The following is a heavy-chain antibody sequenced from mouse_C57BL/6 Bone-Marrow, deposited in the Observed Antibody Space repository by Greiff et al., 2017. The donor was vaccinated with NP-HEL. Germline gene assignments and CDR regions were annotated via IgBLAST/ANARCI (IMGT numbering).Heavy chain of an antibody. CDR2: IYPGDGDT. CDR1: GYAFSSYW. D-gene: IGHD4-1*01. J-gene: IGHJ3*01. V-gene: IGHV1-80*01. Sequence: QVQLQQSGAELVKPGASVKISCKASGYAFSSYWMNWVKQRPGKGLEWIGQIYPGDGDTNYNGKFKGKATLTADKSSSTAYMQLSSLTSEDSAVYFCAREGELGWAWFAYWGQGTLVTVSA. CDR3: AREGELGWAWFAY.